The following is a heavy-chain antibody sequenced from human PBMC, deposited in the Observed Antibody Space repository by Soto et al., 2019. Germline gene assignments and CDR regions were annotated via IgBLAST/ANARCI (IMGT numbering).Heavy chain of an antibody. J-gene: IGHJ4*02. CDR3: ARTFGHTLDY. CDR2: IYHSGST. CDR1: GGSISSGGYS. D-gene: IGHD3-3*01. Sequence: SETLSLTCAVSGGSISSGGYSWSWIRQPPGKGLEWIGYIYHSGSTYYNPSLKSRVTISVDRSKNRFSLKLSSVTAADTAVYYCARTFGHTLDYWGQGTLVTVSS. V-gene: IGHV4-30-2*01.